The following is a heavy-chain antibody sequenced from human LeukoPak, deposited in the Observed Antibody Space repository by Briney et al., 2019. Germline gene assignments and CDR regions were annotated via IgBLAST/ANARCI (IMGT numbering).Heavy chain of an antibody. CDR1: GFTFSSYS. CDR2: ISSSSTTI. D-gene: IGHD6-13*01. V-gene: IGHV3-48*01. Sequence: PGGSLRLSCAASGFTFSSYSMNWVRQAPGKGLEWVSYISSSSTTIYHADSVKGRFTISRDKSKNTLSLQMNSLRAEDTAVYYCAKGTSWINPYYYMDVWGKGTTVTVSS. J-gene: IGHJ6*03. CDR3: AKGTSWINPYYYMDV.